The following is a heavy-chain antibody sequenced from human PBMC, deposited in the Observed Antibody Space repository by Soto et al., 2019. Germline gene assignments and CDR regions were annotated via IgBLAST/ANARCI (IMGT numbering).Heavy chain of an antibody. V-gene: IGHV3-48*03. CDR1: GFTFSSYE. J-gene: IGHJ6*02. Sequence: EVQLVESGGGLVQPGGSLRLSCAASGFTFSSYEMNWVRQAPGKGLEWVSYISSSGRTIYYADSVKGRFTISRDNAKNSLYLQMNSLRAEDTAVYYCAREGCSGGSCYRYYYYGMDVWGQGTTVTVSS. CDR3: AREGCSGGSCYRYYYYGMDV. CDR2: ISSSGRTI. D-gene: IGHD2-15*01.